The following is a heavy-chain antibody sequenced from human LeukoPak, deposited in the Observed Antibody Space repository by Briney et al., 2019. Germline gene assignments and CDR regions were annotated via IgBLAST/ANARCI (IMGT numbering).Heavy chain of an antibody. J-gene: IGHJ4*02. Sequence: SETLSLTCTVSGGSISSSSYYWGWIRQPPGKGLEWIGSIYYSGSTYYNPSLKSRVTISVDTSKNQFSLKLSSVTAADTAVYYCASLFDWLPYLDYWGQGTLVTVSS. CDR3: ASLFDWLPYLDY. CDR2: IYYSGST. V-gene: IGHV4-39*01. CDR1: GGSISSSSYY. D-gene: IGHD3-9*01.